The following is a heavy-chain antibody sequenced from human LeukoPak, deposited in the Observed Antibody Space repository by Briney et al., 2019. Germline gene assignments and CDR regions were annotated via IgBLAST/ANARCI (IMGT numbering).Heavy chain of an antibody. CDR3: ARDWNYFSC. CDR1: GFTFSSYS. J-gene: IGHJ4*02. Sequence: GGSLRLSCAASGFTFSSYSMNWVRQAPGKGLEWVSSISSSSGSIYFADSVKGRFTISRDNAKNSVYLQMNSLRAEDTAVYYCARDWNYFSCWGQGTLVTVSS. V-gene: IGHV3-21*06. D-gene: IGHD1-1*01. CDR2: ISSSSGSI.